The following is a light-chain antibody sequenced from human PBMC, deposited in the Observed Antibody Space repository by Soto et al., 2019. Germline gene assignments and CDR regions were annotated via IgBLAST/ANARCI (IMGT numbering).Light chain of an antibody. CDR3: QQRSNWPIT. Sequence: IVLTQSPVTLSLSPGERATLSCRTSQSVSSYFAWYQQKPGRAPRLLIYDASSRATGIPARFIGSGSGTDFTLTISSLEPEDFAVYYCQQRSNWPITFGRGTRLEIK. CDR1: QSVSSY. V-gene: IGKV3-11*01. CDR2: DAS. J-gene: IGKJ5*01.